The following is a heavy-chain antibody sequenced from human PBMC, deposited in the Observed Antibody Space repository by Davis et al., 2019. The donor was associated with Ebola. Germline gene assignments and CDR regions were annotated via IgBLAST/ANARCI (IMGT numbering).Heavy chain of an antibody. CDR2: INHSGST. J-gene: IGHJ6*02. D-gene: IGHD5-12*01. V-gene: IGHV4-34*01. Sequence: MPSETLSLTCAVYGGSFSGYYWSWIRQPPGKGLEWIGEINHSGSTNYNPSLKSRVTISVDTSKNQFSLKLSSVTAADTAVYYCARGGVATIGYYYYVMDVWGQGTTVTVSS. CDR1: GGSFSGYY. CDR3: ARGGVATIGYYYYVMDV.